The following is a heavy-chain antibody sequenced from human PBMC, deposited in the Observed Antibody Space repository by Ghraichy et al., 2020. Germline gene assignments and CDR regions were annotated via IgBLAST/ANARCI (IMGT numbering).Heavy chain of an antibody. D-gene: IGHD6-13*01. CDR3: ARNPDSSSWYLSTVKDYFDY. J-gene: IGHJ4*02. CDR2: ISAYNGNT. CDR1: GYTFTSYG. Sequence: ASVKVSCKASGYTFTSYGISWVRQAPGQGLEWMGWISAYNGNTNYAQKLQGRVTMTTDTSTSTAYMELRSLRSDDTAVYYCARNPDSSSWYLSTVKDYFDYWGQGTLVTVSS. V-gene: IGHV1-18*04.